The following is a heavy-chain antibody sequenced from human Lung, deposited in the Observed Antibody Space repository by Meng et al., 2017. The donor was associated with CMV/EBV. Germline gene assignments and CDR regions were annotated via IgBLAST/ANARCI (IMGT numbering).Heavy chain of an antibody. V-gene: IGHV3-43*01. J-gene: IGHJ6*02. CDR3: AKAGHVDTSSGMDV. Sequence: GESLKISCAASGFTFDDYTMHWVRQAPGKGLEWASLISWDGGSTYYADSVKGRFTISRDNSKNSLYLQMNSLRTEDTALYYCAKAGHVDTSSGMDVWGQGXTVTVSS. CDR1: GFTFDDYT. D-gene: IGHD5-18*01. CDR2: ISWDGGST.